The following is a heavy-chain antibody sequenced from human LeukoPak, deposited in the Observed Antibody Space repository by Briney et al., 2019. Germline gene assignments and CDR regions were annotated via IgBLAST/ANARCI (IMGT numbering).Heavy chain of an antibody. D-gene: IGHD6-19*01. Sequence: ASVTVSCKASGYTFTSYDINWVRQAPGQGLEWMGWMNPNSGNTGYAQKFQGRVTMTRNTSISTAYMELSSLRSEDTAVYYCARGQYSSGWLSYYYMDVWGKGTTVTISS. CDR2: MNPNSGNT. CDR3: ARGQYSSGWLSYYYMDV. J-gene: IGHJ6*03. V-gene: IGHV1-8*01. CDR1: GYTFTSYD.